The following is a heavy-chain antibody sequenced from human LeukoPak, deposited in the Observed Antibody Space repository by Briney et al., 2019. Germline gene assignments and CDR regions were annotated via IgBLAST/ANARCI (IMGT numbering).Heavy chain of an antibody. V-gene: IGHV3-23*01. CDR1: GFMFSHSV. J-gene: IGHJ4*02. CDR3: ATVGVGWLAFEY. Sequence: PGGSLRLSCAASGFMFSHSVMTWIRQTPGKGLEWVSGISGSGGATYYAGSAKGRFTISRYNSKNTLYLQMNSLRSDDTAVYYCATVGVGWLAFEYWGQGALVTVSS. D-gene: IGHD5-24*01. CDR2: ISGSGGAT.